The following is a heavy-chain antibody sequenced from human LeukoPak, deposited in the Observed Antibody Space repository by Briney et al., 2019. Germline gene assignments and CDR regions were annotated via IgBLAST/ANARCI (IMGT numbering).Heavy chain of an antibody. CDR2: IYHSGST. CDR1: GGSISSGGYS. Sequence: SQTLSLTCAVSGGSISSGGYSWSWIRQPPGKGLEWIVYIYHSGSTYYNPSLKSRVTISVDRSKNQFSLKLSSVTAADTAVYYCARVMADNWFDPWGQGTLVTVSS. J-gene: IGHJ5*02. CDR3: ARVMADNWFDP. V-gene: IGHV4-30-2*01. D-gene: IGHD3-10*01.